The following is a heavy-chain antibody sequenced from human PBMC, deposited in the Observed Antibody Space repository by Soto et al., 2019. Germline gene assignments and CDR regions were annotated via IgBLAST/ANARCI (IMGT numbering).Heavy chain of an antibody. CDR3: ALLGTQQLVQDIDY. Sequence: EVQLVESGGGLVQPGGSLRLSCVASGFIFSNFWMSWVRQPPGKGLEWVANIKQDGSAEFYADSVKGRFTISRDNAKNSLYVQMNSLRDEDTAVYYCALLGTQQLVQDIDYWGQGTLVTVSS. CDR1: GFIFSNFW. D-gene: IGHD6-13*01. J-gene: IGHJ4*02. CDR2: IKQDGSAE. V-gene: IGHV3-7*02.